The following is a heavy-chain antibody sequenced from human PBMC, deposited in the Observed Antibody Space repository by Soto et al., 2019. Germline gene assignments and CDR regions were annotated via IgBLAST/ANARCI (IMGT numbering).Heavy chain of an antibody. CDR2: IYYSGST. D-gene: IGHD6-13*01. J-gene: IGHJ4*02. CDR1: GGSISSYY. V-gene: IGHV4-59*08. CDR3: HGIAAAGTVDY. Sequence: SETLSLTCTVSGGSISSYYWSWIRQPPGKGLEWIGYIYYSGSTNYNPSLKSRVTISVDTSKNQFSLKLSSVTAADTAVYYCHGIAAAGTVDYWGQGTLVTVSS.